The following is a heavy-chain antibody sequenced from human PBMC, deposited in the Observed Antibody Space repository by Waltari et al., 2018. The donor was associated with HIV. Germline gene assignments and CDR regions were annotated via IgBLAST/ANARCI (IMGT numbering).Heavy chain of an antibody. V-gene: IGHV1-69*06. CDR2: IIPIFGTA. D-gene: IGHD2-21*01. CDR3: ARGPEDCGGDCYYYYYYGMDV. CDR1: GGTFSSYA. Sequence: VQSGAEVKKPGSSVKVSCKASGGTFSSYAISWVRQAPGQGLEWMGGIIPIFGTANYAQKFQGRVTITADKSTSTAYMELSSLRSEDTAVYYCARGPEDCGGDCYYYYYYGMDVWGQGTTVTVSS. J-gene: IGHJ6*02.